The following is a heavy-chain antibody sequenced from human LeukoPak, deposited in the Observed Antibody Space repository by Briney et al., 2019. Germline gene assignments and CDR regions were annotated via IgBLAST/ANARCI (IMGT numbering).Heavy chain of an antibody. J-gene: IGHJ4*02. CDR3: ARKGSSSGGPNFDF. CDR2: ISGSGGTA. D-gene: IGHD6-6*01. CDR1: GFTFSSYA. V-gene: IGHV3-23*01. Sequence: GGSLRLSCATSGFTFSSYAMSWVRQPPGKGLEWVSGISGSGGTAYYADSVKGRFTISRDNSKSTLFLQLNSLRAEDAAVYYCARKGSSSGGPNFDFWGQGTLVTVSS.